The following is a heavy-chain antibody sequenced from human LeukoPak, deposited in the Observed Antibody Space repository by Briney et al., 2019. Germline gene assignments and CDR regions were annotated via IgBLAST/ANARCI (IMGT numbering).Heavy chain of an antibody. CDR2: VWHDGSKT. V-gene: IGHV3-33*06. Sequence: GGSLRVSCAASGFTFSTCHIHWVRQAPGKGLEWVALVWHDGSKTYYADSVKGRFTVSRDNSKNTLYLQMNSLRAEDTAVYYCAKDSNDYGDYNYFDFWGQGTLVTVPS. D-gene: IGHD4-17*01. CDR1: GFTFSTCH. CDR3: AKDSNDYGDYNYFDF. J-gene: IGHJ4*02.